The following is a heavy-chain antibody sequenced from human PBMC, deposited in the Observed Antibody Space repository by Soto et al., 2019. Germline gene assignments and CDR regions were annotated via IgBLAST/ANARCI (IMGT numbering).Heavy chain of an antibody. D-gene: IGHD2-15*01. CDR3: AASDRWPYYYYYMDV. Sequence: PSETLSLTCTVSGGSISSGGYYWSWIRQHPGKGLEWIGYIYYSGSTYYNPSLKSRVTISVDTSKNQFSLKLSSVTAADTAVYYCAASDRWPYYYYYMDVWGKGTTVTVSS. CDR1: GGSISSGGYY. V-gene: IGHV4-31*03. CDR2: IYYSGST. J-gene: IGHJ6*03.